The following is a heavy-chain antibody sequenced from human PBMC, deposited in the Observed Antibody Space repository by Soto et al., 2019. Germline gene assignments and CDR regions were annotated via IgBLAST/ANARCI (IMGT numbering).Heavy chain of an antibody. CDR2: IYPGDSDT. CDR3: ARLMGYCSGGSCPGLQNQYGMDV. V-gene: IGHV5-51*01. D-gene: IGHD2-15*01. Sequence: PGESLKVRWKGSENSFICYLIGWVRQMPGKGLEWMGIIYPGDSDTRYSPSFQGQVTISADKSISTAYLQWSSLKASDTAMDSCARLMGYCSGGSCPGLQNQYGMDVWGQGTTLTVSS. CDR1: ENSFICYL. J-gene: IGHJ6*02.